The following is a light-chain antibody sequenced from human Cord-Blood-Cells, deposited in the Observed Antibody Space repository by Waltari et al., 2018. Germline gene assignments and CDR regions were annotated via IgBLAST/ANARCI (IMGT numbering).Light chain of an antibody. Sequence: QSALTQPRSVSGSPGQSVTISCTGTSSDVGGYNYVSWYQQHPGKSPKLMIYDVSKRPSVVPDRFSGSKSGNTASLSISGRQAEDEADYYCCSYAGSYTGVFGTGTKVTVL. CDR1: SSDVGGYNY. CDR2: DVS. CDR3: CSYAGSYTGV. J-gene: IGLJ1*01. V-gene: IGLV2-11*01.